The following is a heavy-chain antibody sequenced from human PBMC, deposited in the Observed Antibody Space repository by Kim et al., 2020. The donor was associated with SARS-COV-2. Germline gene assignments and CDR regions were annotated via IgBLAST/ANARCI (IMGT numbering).Heavy chain of an antibody. D-gene: IGHD1-1*01. J-gene: IGHJ3*02. Sequence: YNPSLKSRVTISVDTSKNQFSLKLSSVTAADTAVYYCAREERGTRDSFDIWGQGTMVTVSS. CDR3: AREERGTRDSFDI. V-gene: IGHV4-31*02.